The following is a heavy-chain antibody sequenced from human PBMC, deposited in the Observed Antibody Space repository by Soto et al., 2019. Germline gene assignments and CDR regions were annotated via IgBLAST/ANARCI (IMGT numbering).Heavy chain of an antibody. CDR1: GVSISSHDW. D-gene: IGHD6-13*01. Sequence: QVQLQESGPGLVKPSGTLSLTCAVSGVSISSHDWWTWVRQPPGKGLEWIGESHQSGNTNYNSSLESRVTISVDKPKTQFSLNLSSVTVADTAVYYCATRDTSRFYWGQGTLVTVSS. J-gene: IGHJ4*02. CDR2: SHQSGNT. CDR3: ATRDTSRFY. V-gene: IGHV4-4*02.